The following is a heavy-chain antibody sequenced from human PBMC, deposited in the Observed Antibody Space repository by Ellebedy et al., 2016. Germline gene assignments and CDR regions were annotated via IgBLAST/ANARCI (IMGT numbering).Heavy chain of an antibody. CDR3: ASFTMVRGASNFDY. J-gene: IGHJ4*02. D-gene: IGHD3-10*01. CDR2: IWYDGSNK. Sequence: GESLKISXAASGFTFSSYGMHWVRQAPGKGLEWVAVIWYDGSNKYYADSVKGRFTISRDNSKNTLYLQMNSLRAEDTAVYYCASFTMVRGASNFDYWGQGTLVTVSS. CDR1: GFTFSSYG. V-gene: IGHV3-33*01.